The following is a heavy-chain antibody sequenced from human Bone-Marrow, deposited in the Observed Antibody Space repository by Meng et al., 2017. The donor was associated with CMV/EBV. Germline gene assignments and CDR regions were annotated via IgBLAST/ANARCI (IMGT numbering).Heavy chain of an antibody. D-gene: IGHD4-23*01. CDR2: IYYTGNT. J-gene: IGHJ4*02. Sequence: GGSISSGGYYWTWIRQHPGKGLEWIGYIYYTGNTYYTPSLRSRVTMSVDTSKNQFSLRVTSVTAADTAVYYCARRSMVVSRGGIDYWGQGTLVTVSS. CDR3: ARRSMVVSRGGIDY. V-gene: IGHV4-31*02. CDR1: GGSISSGGYY.